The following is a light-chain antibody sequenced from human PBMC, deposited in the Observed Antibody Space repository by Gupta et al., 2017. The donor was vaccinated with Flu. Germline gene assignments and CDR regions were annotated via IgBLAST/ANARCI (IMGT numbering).Light chain of an antibody. CDR3: QSFDISLTAWV. Sequence: QSVLTQPPSVSGAPGQRVSISCTGSSSSIGAGYDVHWYQQFPGTPPKLLIYAKNNRPSGVPDRFSASKSGTSASLAIAGLQAEDEALYYCQSFDISLTAWVFGGGTRLTVL. CDR1: SSSIGAGYD. J-gene: IGLJ3*02. V-gene: IGLV1-40*01. CDR2: AKN.